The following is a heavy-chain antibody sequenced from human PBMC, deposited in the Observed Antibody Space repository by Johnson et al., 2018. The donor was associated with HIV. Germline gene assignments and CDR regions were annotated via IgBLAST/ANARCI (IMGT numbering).Heavy chain of an antibody. V-gene: IGHV3-43*01. CDR3: ALTGTKRDDAFDI. D-gene: IGHD1-20*01. CDR1: GFTFDDYT. J-gene: IGHJ3*02. Sequence: QLVESGGVVVQPGGSLRLSCAASGFTFDDYTMHWVRQAPGKGLEWVSLISWDGGSTYYADSVKGRFTISRDNSKNSLYLQMNSLRTEDTALYYCALTGTKRDDAFDIWGQGTMVTVSS. CDR2: ISWDGGST.